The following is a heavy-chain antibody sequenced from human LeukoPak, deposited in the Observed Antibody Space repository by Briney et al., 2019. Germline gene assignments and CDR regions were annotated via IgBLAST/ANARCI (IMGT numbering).Heavy chain of an antibody. CDR1: GGSISSGGYS. J-gene: IGHJ4*02. V-gene: IGHV4-30-4*07. CDR2: IYYSGST. CDR3: ARAKVTYYYGSGSYPPDY. Sequence: SQTLSLTCAVSGGSISSGGYSWSWLRQPPGKGLEWIGYIYYSGSTYYNPSLKSRVTISVDTSKNQFSLKLSSVTAADTAVYYCARAKVTYYYGSGSYPPDYWGQGTLVTVSS. D-gene: IGHD3-10*01.